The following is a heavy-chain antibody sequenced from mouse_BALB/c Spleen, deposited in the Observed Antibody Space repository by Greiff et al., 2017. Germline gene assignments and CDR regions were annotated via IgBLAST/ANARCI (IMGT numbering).Heavy chain of an antibody. CDR3: ARGKEGYYVDSYAMDY. V-gene: IGHV5-9-4*01. CDR2: ISSGGSYT. CDR1: GFTFSSYA. D-gene: IGHD2-3*01. Sequence: EVQRVESGGGLVKPGGSLKLSCAASGFTFSSYAMSWVRQSPEKRLEWVAEISSGGSYTYYPDTVTGRFTISRDNAKNTLYLEMSSLRSEDTAMYYCARGKEGYYVDSYAMDYWGQGTSVTVSS. J-gene: IGHJ4*01.